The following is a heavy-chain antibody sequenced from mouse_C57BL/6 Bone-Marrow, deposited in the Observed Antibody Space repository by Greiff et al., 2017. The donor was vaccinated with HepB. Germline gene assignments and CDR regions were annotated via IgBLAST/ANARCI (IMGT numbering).Heavy chain of an antibody. CDR1: GFTFSNYW. CDR2: IRLKSDNYAT. CDR3: TGFPWFAY. V-gene: IGHV6-3*01. Sequence: EVKLEESGGGLVQPGGSMKLSCVASGFTFSNYWMNWVRQSPEKGLEWVAQIRLKSDNYATHYAESVKGRFNISRDDSKSSVYLQMNNLRAEDTGIYYCTGFPWFAYWGQGTLVTVSA. J-gene: IGHJ3*01.